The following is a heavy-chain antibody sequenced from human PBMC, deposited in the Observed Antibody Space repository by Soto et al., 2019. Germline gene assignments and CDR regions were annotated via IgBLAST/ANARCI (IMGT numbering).Heavy chain of an antibody. CDR3: AKSPIPKYYYYYGMDV. Sequence: GVSVRLTCSDSGFTYDNDGMIWDRQAPRKGLEWVSGISWNSVSIGYADSVKGRFTISKDNAKNSLYLQMNSLRTEDTALYYCAKSPIPKYYYYYGMDVWGQGTTVTVSS. CDR1: GFTYDNDG. CDR2: ISWNSVSI. J-gene: IGHJ6*02. V-gene: IGHV3-9*01.